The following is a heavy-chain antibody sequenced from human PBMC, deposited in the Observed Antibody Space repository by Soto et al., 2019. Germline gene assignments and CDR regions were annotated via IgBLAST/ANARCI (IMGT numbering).Heavy chain of an antibody. CDR3: ARDPSYCSSTSCPGYGMDV. CDR2: IWYDGSNK. D-gene: IGHD2-2*01. V-gene: IGHV3-33*01. CDR1: GFTFSSYG. J-gene: IGHJ6*02. Sequence: GGSLRLSCAASGFTFSSYGMHWVRQAPGKGLEWVAVIWYDGSNKYYADSVKGRFTISRDNSKNTLYLQMNSLRAEDTAVYYCARDPSYCSSTSCPGYGMDVWGQGTTVTVSS.